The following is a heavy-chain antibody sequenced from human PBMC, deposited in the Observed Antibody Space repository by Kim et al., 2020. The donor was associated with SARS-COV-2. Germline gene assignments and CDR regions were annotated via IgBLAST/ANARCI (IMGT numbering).Heavy chain of an antibody. Sequence: SETLSLTCAVYGGSFSGYSWSWVRQPPGKGLEWIGEINHSGSTTYNPSPKSRVTISVDTTKNQFSLKLSSVPAADTAGYYYARDRATSRTYSFDYWGQGTLVTVSS. V-gene: IGHV4-34*01. CDR3: ARDRATSRTYSFDY. D-gene: IGHD2-15*01. J-gene: IGHJ4*02. CDR2: INHSGST. CDR1: GGSFSGYS.